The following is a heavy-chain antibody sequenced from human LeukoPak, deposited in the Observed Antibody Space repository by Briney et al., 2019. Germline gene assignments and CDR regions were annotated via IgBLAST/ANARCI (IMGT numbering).Heavy chain of an antibody. V-gene: IGHV3-7*01. D-gene: IGHD6-6*01. Sequence: RGSLRLSCAASGFTFGNYWMSWVRQAPGKGLEWVANITQDGSDKYYVDSVTGRFTISRDNAKNSLYLQMNSLRAEDTALYYCARWATSFDLWGQGTLVTVSS. CDR2: ITQDGSDK. CDR3: ARWATSFDL. CDR1: GFTFGNYW. J-gene: IGHJ4*02.